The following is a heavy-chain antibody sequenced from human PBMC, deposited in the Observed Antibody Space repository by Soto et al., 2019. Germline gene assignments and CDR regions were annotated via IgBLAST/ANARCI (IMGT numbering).Heavy chain of an antibody. CDR1: GYTFTNYY. J-gene: IGHJ6*02. Sequence: QVQLVQSGAEVKKPGASVKVSCKASGYTFTNYYMHWVRQAPGQGLEWMGIIDPSGGSTDYAQKFQGRVTMTRDTSTSTVYVELSSLRSEDTAVYYCARTTRRLSSTRITSLSSYYYYGMDVWGHGTTVTVSS. CDR2: IDPSGGST. CDR3: ARTTRRLSSTRITSLSSYYYYGMDV. V-gene: IGHV1-46*03. D-gene: IGHD2-2*01.